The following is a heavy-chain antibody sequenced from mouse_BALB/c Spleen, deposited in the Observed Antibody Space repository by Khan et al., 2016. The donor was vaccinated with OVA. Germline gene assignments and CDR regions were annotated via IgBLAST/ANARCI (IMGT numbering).Heavy chain of an antibody. CDR3: ARTPGYYGSNYFDY. CDR2: ISSGGSYT. J-gene: IGHJ2*01. Sequence: EVELVESGGGLVKPGGSLKLSCAASGFTFSSYALSWVRQTPEKRLAWVATISSGGSYTYYPGSVKGRFTISRDNARNTLYLQMSILRSEDTAMYYCARTPGYYGSNYFDYWGQGSTRTVSS. V-gene: IGHV5-9-3*01. CDR1: GFTFSSYA. D-gene: IGHD1-1*01.